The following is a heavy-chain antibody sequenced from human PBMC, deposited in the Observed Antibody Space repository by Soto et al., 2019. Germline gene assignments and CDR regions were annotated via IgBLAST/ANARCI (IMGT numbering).Heavy chain of an antibody. CDR3: ARNWDYDVLTGADF. CDR2: INSYNGNT. CDR1: GYTFINYG. J-gene: IGHJ4*02. D-gene: IGHD3-9*01. Sequence: GASVKVSCKASGYTFINYGISWVRQAPGQGLEWMGWINSYNGNTNYAQKFQGRVTMTTDTSSNTAYMELRSLRSDDTAVYYCARNWDYDVLTGADFWGQGTLVTVSS. V-gene: IGHV1-18*01.